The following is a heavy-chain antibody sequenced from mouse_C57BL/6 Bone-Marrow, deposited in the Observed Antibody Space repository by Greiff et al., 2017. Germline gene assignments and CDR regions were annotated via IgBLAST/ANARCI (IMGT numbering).Heavy chain of an antibody. CDR2: IDPETGGT. D-gene: IGHD2-3*01. CDR3: TDYDGYYDYAMDY. Sequence: QVQLQQSGAELVRPGASVTLSCKASGYTFTDYEMHWVKQTPVHGLEWIGAIDPETGGTAYNQKFKGKAILTADKSSSTAYMELRGLTSEDSAVYYCTDYDGYYDYAMDYWGQGTSVTVAS. J-gene: IGHJ4*01. CDR1: GYTFTDYE. V-gene: IGHV1-15*01.